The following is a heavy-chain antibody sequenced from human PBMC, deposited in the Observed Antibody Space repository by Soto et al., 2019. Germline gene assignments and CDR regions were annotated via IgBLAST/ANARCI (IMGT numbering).Heavy chain of an antibody. CDR3: TRPHDSSGYVDY. Sequence: GGSLRLSCAASGFTFSGSAMHWVRQASGKGLEWVGRIRSKANSYATAYAASVKGRFTISRDDSKNTAYLQMNSLKTEDTAVYYCTRPHDSSGYVDYWGQGTLVTAPQ. V-gene: IGHV3-73*01. CDR2: IRSKANSYAT. CDR1: GFTFSGSA. D-gene: IGHD3-22*01. J-gene: IGHJ4*02.